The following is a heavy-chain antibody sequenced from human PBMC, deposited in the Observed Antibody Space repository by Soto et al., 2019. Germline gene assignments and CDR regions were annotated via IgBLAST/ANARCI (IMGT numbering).Heavy chain of an antibody. J-gene: IGHJ3*01. V-gene: IGHV4-4*02. CDR2: ISHSGIA. CDR1: GDSISSSHW. D-gene: IGHD1-20*01. CDR3: ARVVLSITRGAFDA. Sequence: QVHLQESGPGLVKPSGTLSLTCAVSGDSISSSHWWTWFRQSPGKGLEYIGEISHSGIANSNPSLKSRVTLSMDKSKNHFSLTLNSVTAADTAVYYCARVVLSITRGAFDAWGQGTPVTVSP.